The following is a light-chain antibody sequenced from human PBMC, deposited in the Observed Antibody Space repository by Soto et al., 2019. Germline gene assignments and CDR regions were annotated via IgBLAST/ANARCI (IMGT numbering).Light chain of an antibody. CDR3: QHYNSYSEA. Sequence: DIQMTQSPSTLSASVGDRGTITCRASRSVSTSLAWYQKKPGKAPKLLIYKASTLKSGVPSRFSGSGSGTEFTLTISSLQPDDFATYYCQHYNSYSEAFGQGTKVDIK. V-gene: IGKV1-5*03. CDR1: RSVSTS. J-gene: IGKJ1*01. CDR2: KAS.